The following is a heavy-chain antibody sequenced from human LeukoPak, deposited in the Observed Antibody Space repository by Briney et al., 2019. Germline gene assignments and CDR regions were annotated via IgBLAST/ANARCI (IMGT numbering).Heavy chain of an antibody. V-gene: IGHV4-38-2*02. J-gene: IGHJ6*03. Sequence: SETLSLTCTVSGYSISSGYYWGWIRQPPGKGLEWIGYIYYSGSTNYNPSLKSRVTISVDTSKNQFSLKLSSVTAADTAVYYCARDASRTLYYYYMDVWGKGTTVTVSS. CDR3: ARDASRTLYYYYMDV. CDR2: IYYSGST. CDR1: GYSISSGYY.